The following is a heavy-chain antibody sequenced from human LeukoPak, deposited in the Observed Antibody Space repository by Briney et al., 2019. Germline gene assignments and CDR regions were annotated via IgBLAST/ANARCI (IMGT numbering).Heavy chain of an antibody. CDR3: ARLLSSYYFDY. D-gene: IGHD6-19*01. J-gene: IGHJ4*02. CDR2: ISSSSSYI. CDR1: GFTFSSYS. V-gene: IGHV3-21*01. Sequence: PGGSLRLSCAASGFTFSSYSMNWVRQAPGKGLEWVSSISSSSSYIYYADSVKGRFTISRDNAKNSLYLQMYSLRAEDTAVYYCARLLSSYYFDYWGQGTLVTVSS.